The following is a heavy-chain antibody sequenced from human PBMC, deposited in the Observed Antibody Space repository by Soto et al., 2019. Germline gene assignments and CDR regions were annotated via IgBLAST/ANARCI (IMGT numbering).Heavy chain of an antibody. D-gene: IGHD4-17*01. J-gene: IGHJ4*02. CDR3: ARDEGGYGTFDY. V-gene: IGHV4-31*01. CDR2: IYYSGTT. CDR1: GGSISSSNYY. Sequence: QVQLQESGPGLVKPSQTLSLTCTVSGGSISSSNYYWSWIRQHPAKGLEWIGYIYYSGTTYYNPSLESPVTISLDTSNNQFSLKLTSVTAADTALYYCARDEGGYGTFDYWGQGTLVTVSS.